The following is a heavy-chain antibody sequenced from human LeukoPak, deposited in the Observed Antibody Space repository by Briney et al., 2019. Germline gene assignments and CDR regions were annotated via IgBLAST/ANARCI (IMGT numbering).Heavy chain of an antibody. V-gene: IGHV4-31*03. CDR3: ARDHTGNGHFDY. J-gene: IGHJ4*02. D-gene: IGHD1-1*01. Sequence: SETLSLTCTVSGDSFISGGYHWSWIRQHPGKGLEWIGHIYNSGSPFYNTSLKSRVTISVDTSKNQFSLKLSSVTAADRAVYFCARDHTGNGHFDYWGQGALVTVSS. CDR2: IYNSGSP. CDR1: GDSFISGGYH.